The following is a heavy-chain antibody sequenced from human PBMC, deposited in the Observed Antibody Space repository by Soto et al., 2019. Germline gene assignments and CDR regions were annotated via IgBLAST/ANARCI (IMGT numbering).Heavy chain of an antibody. V-gene: IGHV4-34*01. J-gene: IGHJ4*02. CDR2: INHSGST. CDR3: ARDRRYNWNVEIDY. CDR1: GGSFSGYY. Sequence: PSETLSLTCAVYGGSFSGYYWIWIRQPPGKGLEWIGEINHSGSTNYNPSLKSRVTISVDTSKNQFSLKLSSVTAADTAVYYCARDRRYNWNVEIDYWGQGTLVTVSS. D-gene: IGHD1-1*01.